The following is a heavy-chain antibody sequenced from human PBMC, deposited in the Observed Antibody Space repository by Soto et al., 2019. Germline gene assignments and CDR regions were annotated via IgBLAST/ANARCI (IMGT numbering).Heavy chain of an antibody. CDR1: GFTFSSYS. CDR2: ISNNGGTT. CDR3: ARGQRLAPLDY. D-gene: IGHD6-19*01. J-gene: IGHJ4*02. V-gene: IGHV3-64*02. Sequence: PGGSLRLSCAASGFTFSSYSMHWVRQAPGRGLEYVSGISNNGGTTSYADSVKGRFTISRDNSKNMVYLQMGSLRTEDMAVYYCARGQRLAPLDYWGQGTLVTVSS.